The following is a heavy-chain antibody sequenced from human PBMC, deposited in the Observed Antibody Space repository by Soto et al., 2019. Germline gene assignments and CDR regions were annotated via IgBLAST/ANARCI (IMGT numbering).Heavy chain of an antibody. Sequence: GGSLRLSCATSGFTFSGYWMNWVRQVPGRGLQWVANIHPDGSVGHYVDSLKGRFTISRDNARNSLYLQINSLRVDDTAVYYCARDYYASGSFDYWGQGTLVTVSS. CDR3: ARDYYASGSFDY. V-gene: IGHV3-7*01. CDR1: GFTFSGYW. CDR2: IHPDGSVG. J-gene: IGHJ4*02. D-gene: IGHD3-10*01.